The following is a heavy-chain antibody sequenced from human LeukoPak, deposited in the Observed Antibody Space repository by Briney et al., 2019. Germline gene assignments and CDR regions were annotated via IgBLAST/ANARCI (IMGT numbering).Heavy chain of an antibody. CDR3: ASISGSYYSVDFDY. CDR1: GFTFSDYY. J-gene: IGHJ4*02. D-gene: IGHD1-26*01. Sequence: GGSLRLSCAAYGFTFSDYYMSWVRQARGKGVGWVSYITSSGTTIYYPVSVKGRFTISTDNAKNSLYLQMNSLRAEDTAVYYCASISGSYYSVDFDYWGQGTLVTVSS. CDR2: ITSSGTTI. V-gene: IGHV3-11*01.